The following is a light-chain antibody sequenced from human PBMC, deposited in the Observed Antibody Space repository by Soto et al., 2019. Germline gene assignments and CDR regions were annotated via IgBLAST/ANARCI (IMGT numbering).Light chain of an antibody. CDR1: QSVSSSR. Sequence: EIVLTHSPGTLSLSPVERATLSCRSSQSVSSSRLAWYRQKPGQAPRLLIYGASSRATGIPDRFSGSGSGTDFTLTISRLEPEDFAVYYCQQYGSSLWTFGQGTKVDIK. CDR3: QQYGSSLWT. V-gene: IGKV3-20*01. CDR2: GAS. J-gene: IGKJ1*01.